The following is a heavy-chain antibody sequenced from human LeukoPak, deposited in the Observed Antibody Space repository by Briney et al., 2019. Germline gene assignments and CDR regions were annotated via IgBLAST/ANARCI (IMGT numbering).Heavy chain of an antibody. J-gene: IGHJ4*02. CDR2: IYYSGST. CDR1: GDSISSYY. V-gene: IGHV4-59*01. Sequence: SETLSLTCTVSGVSGDSISSYYWSWIRQPQGKRLEWIGYIYYSGSTNYIPSLKSRVTISVDTSKNQFSLNLSSVTAADTAVYYCARSGYSNFDYWGQGTLVTVSS. CDR3: ARSGYSNFDY. D-gene: IGHD3-3*01.